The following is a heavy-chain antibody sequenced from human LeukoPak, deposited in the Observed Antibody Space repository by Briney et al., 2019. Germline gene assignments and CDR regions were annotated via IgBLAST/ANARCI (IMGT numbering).Heavy chain of an antibody. Sequence: PSETLSLTCTVSGGSISSSSYYWGWIRQPPGKGLEWIGSIYYSGSTYYNPSLKSRVTISGDTSKNQFSLKLSSVTAADPAVYYFAGQESGCLHPVAYRGQGTLVTVSS. J-gene: IGHJ4*02. CDR1: GGSISSSSYY. D-gene: IGHD1-26*01. CDR2: IYYSGST. CDR3: AGQESGCLHPVAY. V-gene: IGHV4-39*01.